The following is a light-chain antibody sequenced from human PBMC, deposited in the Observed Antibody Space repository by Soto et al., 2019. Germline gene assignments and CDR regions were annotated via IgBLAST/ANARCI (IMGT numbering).Light chain of an antibody. V-gene: IGLV2-8*01. CDR1: SSDVGGYNY. J-gene: IGLJ1*01. CDR3: TSYAGSNTPYV. Sequence: QSALTQPPSAAGSPGQSVTISCNGTSSDVGGYNYVSWYQQHPGKAPKLVIFEVTKRPSGVPDRFSGSKSGNTASLTVSGLQAEDEADYYCTSYAGSNTPYVFGTGTKLTVL. CDR2: EVT.